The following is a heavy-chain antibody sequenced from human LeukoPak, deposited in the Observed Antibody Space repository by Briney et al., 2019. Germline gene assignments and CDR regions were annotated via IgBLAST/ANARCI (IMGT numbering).Heavy chain of an antibody. Sequence: SGTLSLTCAVSGGSISSYYWSWIRQPPGKGLEWIGYIYYSGSTNYNPSLKSRVTISVDTSKNQFSLKLSSVTAADTAVYYCARLTAMDAFDIWGQGTMVTVSS. D-gene: IGHD5-18*01. CDR3: ARLTAMDAFDI. CDR1: GGSISSYY. CDR2: IYYSGST. V-gene: IGHV4-59*08. J-gene: IGHJ3*02.